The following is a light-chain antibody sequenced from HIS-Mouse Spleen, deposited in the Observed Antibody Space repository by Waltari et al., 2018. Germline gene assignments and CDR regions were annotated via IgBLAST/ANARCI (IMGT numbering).Light chain of an antibody. Sequence: DIVMTQSPLSLPVTPGEPASISCRSSQSLLHSNGYNYLDWYLQKPGQSPQLLIYLGSNRASGVPDRFSGSGSGTDFTLKIIRVEAEDVGVYYCMQALQTPPYTFGQGTKLEIK. CDR1: QSLLHSNGYNY. CDR2: LGS. V-gene: IGKV2-28*01. J-gene: IGKJ2*01. CDR3: MQALQTPPYT.